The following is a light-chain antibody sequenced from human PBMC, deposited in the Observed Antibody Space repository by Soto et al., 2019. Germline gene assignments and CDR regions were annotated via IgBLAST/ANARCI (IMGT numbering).Light chain of an antibody. J-gene: IGKJ1*01. CDR2: KAS. CDR1: QTISSW. V-gene: IGKV1-5*03. Sequence: DIQMTQSPSTLSGSVGDRVTITCRASQTISSWLAWYQQKPGKAPKLLIYKASTLKSGVPSRFSGSGSGTEFTLTISSLQPDYFATYYCQHYNSYSEAFGQGTKVELQ. CDR3: QHYNSYSEA.